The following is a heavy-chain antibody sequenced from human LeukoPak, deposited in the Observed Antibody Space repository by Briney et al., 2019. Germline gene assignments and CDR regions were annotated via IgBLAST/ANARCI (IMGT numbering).Heavy chain of an antibody. J-gene: IGHJ3*02. CDR3: ARDLMWSGAFDI. Sequence: PSETLSLTCAVSGESFSGYYWTWVRQPPGKGLEWIGEINHSGTTYYNPSLKSRVTISVDTSKKQFSLKLSSVTAADTAVYYCARDLMWSGAFDIWGQGTMVTVSS. D-gene: IGHD2-21*01. CDR2: INHSGTT. CDR1: GESFSGYY. V-gene: IGHV4-34*01.